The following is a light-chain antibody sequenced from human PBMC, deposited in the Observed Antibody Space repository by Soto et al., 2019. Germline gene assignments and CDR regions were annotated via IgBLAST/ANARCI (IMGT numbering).Light chain of an antibody. Sequence: QSVLTQPPSVSGAPGQRVTISCTGSSSSIGAGFDVHWYQQVPGPAPKLLIYANRKRPSGVPDRFSASKSGTSASLAITGRRAEDEADYYCHSYDSGLSEWVVVFGGGTQLTVL. CDR1: SSSIGAGFD. CDR3: HSYDSGLSEWVVV. CDR2: ANR. J-gene: IGLJ2*01. V-gene: IGLV1-40*01.